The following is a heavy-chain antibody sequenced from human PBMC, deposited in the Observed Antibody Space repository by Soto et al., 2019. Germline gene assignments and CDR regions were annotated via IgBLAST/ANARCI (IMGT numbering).Heavy chain of an antibody. CDR1: RYTFNKYA. V-gene: IGHV1-69*01. CDR3: ARGETYLGV. Sequence: QVQLVQSGAEVKKPGSSVKVSCKTSRYTFNKYAFNWVRQAPGQGLEWMGWIIPIFSSRNYAEKFQGRVTITEDDSTSTAYMEHRSLRFEDTAVYYCARGETYLGVWGQGTTVTVSS. J-gene: IGHJ6*02. CDR2: IIPIFSSR. D-gene: IGHD3-16*01.